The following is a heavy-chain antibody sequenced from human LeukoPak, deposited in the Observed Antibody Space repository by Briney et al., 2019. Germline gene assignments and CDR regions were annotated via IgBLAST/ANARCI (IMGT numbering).Heavy chain of an antibody. D-gene: IGHD1-26*01. V-gene: IGHV3-21*01. Sequence: GGSLRLSCAASGFTFSTYWMHWVRQAPGKGLEWVSSISSSSSYIYYADSVKGRFTISRDNAKNSLYLQMNSLRAEDTAVYYCARVLGIEGATYDYWGQGTLVTVSS. J-gene: IGHJ4*02. CDR2: ISSSSSYI. CDR3: ARVLGIEGATYDY. CDR1: GFTFSTYW.